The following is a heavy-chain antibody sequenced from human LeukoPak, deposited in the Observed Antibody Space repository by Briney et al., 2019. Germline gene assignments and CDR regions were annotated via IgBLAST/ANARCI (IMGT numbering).Heavy chain of an antibody. CDR3: ARDLDDAFDI. CDR2: IKQDGSEK. V-gene: IGHV3-7*01. CDR1: GFTFSGYW. Sequence: PGGSLRLSCAASGFTFSGYWMSWVRQAPGKGLEWVANIKQDGSEKYYVDSVKGRFTISRDNAKNSLYLQMNSLRAEDTAVYYCARDLDDAFDIWGQGTMVTVSS. J-gene: IGHJ3*02.